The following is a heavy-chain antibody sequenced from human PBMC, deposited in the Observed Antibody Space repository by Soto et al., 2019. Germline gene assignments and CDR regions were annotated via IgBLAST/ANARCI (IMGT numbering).Heavy chain of an antibody. CDR2: IMPIFRTP. V-gene: IGHV1-69*12. D-gene: IGHD3-3*02. CDR3: ARDKDRQQLGGNYYYIMDV. Sequence: QVQLVQSGAEVKKPGSSVKVSCKASGGTFSSSAFSWVRQAPGQGLEWMGGIMPIFRTPDYAQKFQGRVTITADETTSTDYMELSSLTSEDTGVYYCARDKDRQQLGGNYYYIMDVWGQGTTVTVSS. CDR1: GGTFSSSA. J-gene: IGHJ6*02.